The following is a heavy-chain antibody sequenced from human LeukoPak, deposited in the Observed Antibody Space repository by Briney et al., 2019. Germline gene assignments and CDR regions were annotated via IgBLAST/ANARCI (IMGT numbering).Heavy chain of an antibody. J-gene: IGHJ3*02. CDR1: GYTFTSYD. V-gene: IGHV1-8*01. CDR3: ARGPWGKNAFDI. Sequence: ASVKVSCKASGYTFTSYDIHWVRQATGQGLEWMGWMNPNSGNTGYAQKFQGRVTMTRNTSISTAYSELSSLRSDDTAVYYCARGPWGKNAFDIWGQGTMVTVSS. CDR2: MNPNSGNT. D-gene: IGHD7-27*01.